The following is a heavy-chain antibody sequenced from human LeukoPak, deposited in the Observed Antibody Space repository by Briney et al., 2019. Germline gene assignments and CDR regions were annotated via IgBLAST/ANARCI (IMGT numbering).Heavy chain of an antibody. CDR3: ARVQPHYTTGWSGGWFDS. Sequence: PSETLSLTCTVSGGSFSSYHWSWIRQPAGKGLEWIGRIYTSGSTNYNPSLKSRVTMSVDTSQNQFSLKLNSVTAADTAVHYCARVQPHYTTGWSGGWFDSWGQGTLVTVSS. CDR1: GGSFSSYH. D-gene: IGHD3-3*01. V-gene: IGHV4-4*07. J-gene: IGHJ5*01. CDR2: IYTSGST.